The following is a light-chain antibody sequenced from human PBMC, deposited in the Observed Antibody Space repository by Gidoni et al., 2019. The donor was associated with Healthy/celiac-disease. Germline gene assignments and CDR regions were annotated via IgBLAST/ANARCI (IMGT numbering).Light chain of an antibody. CDR2: LGS. CDR1: QSLLHSNGYNY. Sequence: DLVMTQSPLSLPVPPGEPASISCRSSQSLLHSNGYNYLDWYLQKPGQSPQLLIYLGSNRASGVPDRFSGSGSGTDFTLKISRVEAEDVGVYYCMQALQTPFTFGGXTKVEIK. V-gene: IGKV2-28*01. CDR3: MQALQTPFT. J-gene: IGKJ4*01.